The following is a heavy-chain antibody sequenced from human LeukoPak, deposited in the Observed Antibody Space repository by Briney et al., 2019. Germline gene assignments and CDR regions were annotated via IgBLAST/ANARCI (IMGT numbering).Heavy chain of an antibody. Sequence: GASVKVSCKASGYTFTAYYIHWVRQAPGQGLEWMGWISPNSGGTFYAQTFQGRVAMTRDTSISTVYMDLSSLRSDDTAIYFCAKAGFWNSGNLYVFYYWGQGSPVPV. J-gene: IGHJ4*02. CDR3: AKAGFWNSGNLYVFYY. CDR2: ISPNSGGT. V-gene: IGHV1-2*02. CDR1: GYTFTAYY. D-gene: IGHD4-23*01.